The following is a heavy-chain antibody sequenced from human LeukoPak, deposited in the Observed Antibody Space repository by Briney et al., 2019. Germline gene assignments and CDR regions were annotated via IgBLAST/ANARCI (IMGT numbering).Heavy chain of an antibody. CDR2: INHSGST. CDR3: ARKAITMVRGVIVGWFDP. Sequence: SQTLSLTCAVSGGSISSGGYSWSWIRQPPGKGLEWIGYINHSGSTNYNPSLKSRVTISVDTSKNQFSLKLSSVTAADTAVYYCARKAITMVRGVIVGWFDPWGQGTLVTVSS. V-gene: IGHV4-30-2*01. D-gene: IGHD3-10*01. J-gene: IGHJ5*02. CDR1: GGSISSGGYS.